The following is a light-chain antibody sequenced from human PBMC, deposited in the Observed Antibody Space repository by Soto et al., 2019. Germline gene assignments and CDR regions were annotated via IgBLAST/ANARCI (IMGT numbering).Light chain of an antibody. J-gene: IGLJ3*02. V-gene: IGLV4-69*01. Sequence: QLVLTQSPSASASLGASVKLTCTLSSVHSSYAIAWHQQQPEKGPRYLMKLNSDGSHSKGDGIPDRFSGSSSGAERYLTISSLQSEDEADYYCQNWGTGIQVFGGGTTLTVL. CDR2: LNSDGSH. CDR3: QNWGTGIQV. CDR1: SVHSSYA.